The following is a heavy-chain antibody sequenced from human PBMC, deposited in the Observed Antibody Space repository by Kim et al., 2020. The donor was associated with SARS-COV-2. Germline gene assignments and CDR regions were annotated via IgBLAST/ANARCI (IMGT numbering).Heavy chain of an antibody. Sequence: SETLSLTCTVSGGSISSSSYYWGWIRQPPGKGLEWIGSIYYSGSTYYNPSLKSRVTISVDTSKNQFSLKLSSVTAADTAVYYCARDATSRGWFDPWGQGTLVTVSS. CDR1: GGSISSSSYY. V-gene: IGHV4-39*07. CDR3: ARDATSRGWFDP. J-gene: IGHJ5*02. CDR2: IYYSGST.